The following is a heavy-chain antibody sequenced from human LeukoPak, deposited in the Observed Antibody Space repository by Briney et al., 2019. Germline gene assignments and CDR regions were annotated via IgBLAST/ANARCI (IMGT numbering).Heavy chain of an antibody. V-gene: IGHV3-30*18. CDR2: ISYDGSNE. CDR3: AKDCRGAISHAGYFGS. CDR1: GFTFSSYG. Sequence: AGGSLRLSCAASGFTFSSYGMHWVRQAPGKGLEWVAVISYDGSNEYHADSVKGRFTISRDNSNNTLYLQMNSLRVEDTAVYYSAKDCRGAISHAGYFGSWGQGTLVTVSS. J-gene: IGHJ4*02. D-gene: IGHD3-10*01.